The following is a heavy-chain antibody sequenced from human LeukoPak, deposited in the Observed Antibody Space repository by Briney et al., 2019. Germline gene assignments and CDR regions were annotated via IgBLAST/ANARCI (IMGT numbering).Heavy chain of an antibody. V-gene: IGHV3-23*01. CDR3: ASETYYYDSSGYYAYYFDY. D-gene: IGHD3-22*01. J-gene: IGHJ4*02. Sequence: PGGSLRLSCAASGFTFSSYAMSWVHQAPGKGLEWVSAISGSGGSTYYADSVKGRFTISRDNSKNTLYLQMNSLRAEDTAVYYCASETYYYDSSGYYAYYFDYWGQGTLVTVSS. CDR1: GFTFSSYA. CDR2: ISGSGGST.